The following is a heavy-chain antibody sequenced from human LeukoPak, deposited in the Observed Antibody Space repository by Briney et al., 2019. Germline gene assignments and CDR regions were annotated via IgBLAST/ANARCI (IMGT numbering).Heavy chain of an antibody. CDR2: IYYGGST. CDR3: ARRGLAVAAH. CDR1: GGSISSSNYY. D-gene: IGHD6-19*01. Sequence: ASETLSLTCAVSGGSISSSNYYWAWIRQPPGKGLEWIGSIYYGGSTYYSASLRSRVTISADTSKNQFSLKVTSVIAADTAVYYCARRGLAVAAHWGQGTLVTVSS. V-gene: IGHV4-39*01. J-gene: IGHJ4*02.